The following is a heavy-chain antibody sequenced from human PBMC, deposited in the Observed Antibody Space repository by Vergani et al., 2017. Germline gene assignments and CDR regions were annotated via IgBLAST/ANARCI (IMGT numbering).Heavy chain of an antibody. Sequence: VQLLESGGGLVQSGGSLRLSCAASGFSFSTFAMSWVRQAPGKGLEWVAFIRYDGSNKYYADSVKGRFTISRDNSKNTLYLQMNSLRAEDTAVYYCAXEGYGDYFVHAFDIWGQGTMVTVSS. CDR1: GFSFSTFA. V-gene: IGHV3-30*02. D-gene: IGHD4-17*01. CDR3: AXEGYGDYFVHAFDI. J-gene: IGHJ3*02. CDR2: IRYDGSNK.